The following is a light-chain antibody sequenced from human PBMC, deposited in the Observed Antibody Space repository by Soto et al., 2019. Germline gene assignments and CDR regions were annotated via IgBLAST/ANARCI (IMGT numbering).Light chain of an antibody. CDR3: QQRSSWPLT. Sequence: EIVLTQSPVTLSLSPGERATLSCRASQSVNSYLAWYQQKPGQAPRLLIYDASNTATGIPARFSGSGSGTDFSLTISSLEPEDFAVYYCQQRSSWPLTFGGGTKVEI. CDR2: DAS. CDR1: QSVNSY. V-gene: IGKV3-11*01. J-gene: IGKJ4*01.